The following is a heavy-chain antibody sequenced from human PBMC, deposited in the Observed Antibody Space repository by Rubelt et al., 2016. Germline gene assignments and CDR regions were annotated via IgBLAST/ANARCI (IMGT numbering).Heavy chain of an antibody. Sequence: QVQLVESGGGVVQPGRSLRLSCAASGFTFSSYGMHWVRQAPGKGLEWVAFIRYDGSNKYYADSVKGRFTISRDNSKNPLYLEMNSLRAEDTAVYYCAKGLREGPYYYGMDVWGQGTTVTVSS. J-gene: IGHJ6*02. CDR2: IRYDGSNK. CDR3: AKGLREGPYYYGMDV. CDR1: GFTFSSYG. D-gene: IGHD1-26*01. V-gene: IGHV3-30*02.